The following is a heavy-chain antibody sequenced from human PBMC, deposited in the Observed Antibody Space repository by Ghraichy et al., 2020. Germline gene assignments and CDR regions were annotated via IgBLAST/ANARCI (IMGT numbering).Heavy chain of an antibody. J-gene: IGHJ3*02. Sequence: ASVKVSCKASGYTFTSYAMNWVRQAPGQGLEWMGWINTNTGNPTYAQGFTGRFVFSLDTSVSTAYLQICSLKAEDTAVYYCARDADYYDSSGYYSDAFDIWGQGTMVTVSS. V-gene: IGHV7-4-1*01. CDR3: ARDADYYDSSGYYSDAFDI. CDR1: GYTFTSYA. CDR2: INTNTGNP. D-gene: IGHD3-22*01.